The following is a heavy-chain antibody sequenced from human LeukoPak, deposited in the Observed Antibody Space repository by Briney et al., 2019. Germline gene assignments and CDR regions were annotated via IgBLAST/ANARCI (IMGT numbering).Heavy chain of an antibody. J-gene: IGHJ4*02. CDR1: GFPFSSYA. V-gene: IGHV3-23*05. Sequence: PGGSLRLSCAASGFPFSSYAMSWVRQAPGKGLEWVSTFKTKYNQVYYAESVRGRFTISTDNSRNTVFLQMNSLRADDTALYYCARSVPDYTRFDYWGQGALVTVSS. CDR3: ARSVPDYTRFDY. D-gene: IGHD4-11*01. CDR2: FKTKYNQV.